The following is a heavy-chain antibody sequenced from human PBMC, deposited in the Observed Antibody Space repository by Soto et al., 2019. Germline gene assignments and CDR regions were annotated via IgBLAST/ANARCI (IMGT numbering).Heavy chain of an antibody. V-gene: IGHV3-30-3*01. J-gene: IGHJ6*02. CDR3: AKGGSGRSDYYYGMDV. D-gene: IGHD3-10*01. Sequence: QVQLVESGGGVVQPGRSLRLSCAASGFTFSSYAMHWVRQAPGKGLEWVAVISYDGSNKYYADSVKGRFTISRDNSKNTLYLQMNSLRAEDTAIYYCAKGGSGRSDYYYGMDVWGQGTTVTVSS. CDR1: GFTFSSYA. CDR2: ISYDGSNK.